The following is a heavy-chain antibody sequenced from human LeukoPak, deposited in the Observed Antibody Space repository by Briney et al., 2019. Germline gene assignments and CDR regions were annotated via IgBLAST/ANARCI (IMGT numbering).Heavy chain of an antibody. V-gene: IGHV4-59*01. CDR3: ARDWWLGSPSLQGYFYSLDV. D-gene: IGHD2-2*01. CDR1: GASFSGFY. CDR2: IYNSESI. Sequence: SETLSLTCTVSGASFSGFYWTWIRQAPGKGLEWIGNIYNSESIEYNPSLKSRATISVDTSKNRFSLRLRSVTAADTAVYYCARDWWLGSPSLQGYFYSLDVWGHGTTVTVSS. J-gene: IGHJ6*02.